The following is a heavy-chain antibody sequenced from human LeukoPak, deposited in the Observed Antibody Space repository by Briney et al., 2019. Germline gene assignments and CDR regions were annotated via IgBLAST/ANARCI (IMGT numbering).Heavy chain of an antibody. CDR1: GFTVSTDH. D-gene: IGHD1-26*01. CDR3: ARVWELSFYY. V-gene: IGHV3-53*01. CDR2: SYSGGTS. J-gene: IGHJ4*02. Sequence: GGSLRLSCAASGFTVSTDHMSWVRQAPGKGLEWVAISYSGGTSQHAESVKGRFTISRDNSKNTLYLQMNSLRAEDTALYYCARVWELSFYYWGQGTLVTVSS.